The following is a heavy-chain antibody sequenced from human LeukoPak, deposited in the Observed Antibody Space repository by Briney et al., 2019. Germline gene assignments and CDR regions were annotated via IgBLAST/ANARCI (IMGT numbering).Heavy chain of an antibody. V-gene: IGHV3-23*01. Sequence: GGSLRLSCAASGFTFSSYAMSWVRQAPGKGLEWVSVISGSGGSTYYADSVKGRFTISRDNSKNTLYLQMNSLRAEDTAVYYCAKDSHRAMRYSGFDYWGQGTLVTVSS. CDR3: AKDSHRAMRYSGFDY. CDR2: ISGSGGST. J-gene: IGHJ4*02. CDR1: GFTFSSYA. D-gene: IGHD1-26*01.